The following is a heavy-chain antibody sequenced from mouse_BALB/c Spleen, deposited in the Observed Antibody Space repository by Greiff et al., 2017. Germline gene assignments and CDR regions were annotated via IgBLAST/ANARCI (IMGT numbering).Heavy chain of an antibody. V-gene: IGHV5-6-4*01. J-gene: IGHJ2*01. CDR1: GFTFSSYT. Sequence: EVKLMESGGGLVKPGGSLKLSCAASGFTFSSYTMPWVRQTPEKRLEWVATISSGGSYTYYPDSVKGRCTISRDNAKNTLYLQMSSRTSEDTAVYYCTRGEDCDHFDYWGQGTTLTVSS. CDR3: TRGEDCDHFDY. CDR2: ISSGGSYT. D-gene: IGHD2-13*01.